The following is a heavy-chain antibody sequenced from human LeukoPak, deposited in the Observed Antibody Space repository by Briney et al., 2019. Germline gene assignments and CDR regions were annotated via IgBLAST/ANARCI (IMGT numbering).Heavy chain of an antibody. CDR1: GFTFSSYE. CDR2: ISSSGSTI. D-gene: IGHD2-8*01. CDR3: ANGYCTNGVCYPYYYYYMDV. Sequence: GGSLRLSCAASGFTFSSYEMNWVRQAPGKGLEWVSYISSSGSTIYYADSVKGRFTISRDNSKNTLYLQMNSLRAEDTAVYYCANGYCTNGVCYPYYYYYMDVWGKGTTVTVSS. J-gene: IGHJ6*03. V-gene: IGHV3-48*03.